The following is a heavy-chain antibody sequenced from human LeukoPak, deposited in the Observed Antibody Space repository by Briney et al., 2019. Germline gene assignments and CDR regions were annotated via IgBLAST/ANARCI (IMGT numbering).Heavy chain of an antibody. CDR2: INHSGST. J-gene: IGHJ4*02. CDR3: ANRDTAMVNSFNY. CDR1: GFTVSSNY. D-gene: IGHD5-18*01. Sequence: GSLRLSCAASGFTVSSNYMSWVRQPPGKGLEWIGEINHSGSTNYNPSLKSRVTISVDTSKNQFSLKLSSVTAADTAVYYCANRDTAMVNSFNYWGQGTLVTVSS. V-gene: IGHV4-34*08.